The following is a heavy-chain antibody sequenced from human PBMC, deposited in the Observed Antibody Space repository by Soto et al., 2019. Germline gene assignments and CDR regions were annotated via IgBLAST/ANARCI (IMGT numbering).Heavy chain of an antibody. CDR1: GGSISSYY. D-gene: IGHD3-3*01. V-gene: IGHV4-59*01. J-gene: IGHJ6*02. CDR2: IYYSGST. Sequence: SETLSLTCTVSGGSISSYYWSWIRQPPGKGLEWIGYIYYSGSTNYNPSLKSRVTISVDTSKNQFSLKLSSVTAADTAVYYCARGRETKNFWSGYRDYYYGMDVWGQGTTVTVSS. CDR3: ARGRETKNFWSGYRDYYYGMDV.